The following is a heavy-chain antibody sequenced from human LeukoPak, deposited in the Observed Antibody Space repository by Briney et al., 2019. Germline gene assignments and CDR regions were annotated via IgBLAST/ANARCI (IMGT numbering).Heavy chain of an antibody. Sequence: LPGGSLRLSCAASGFTFSSSAMHWVRQAPGKGLEWVAVIWYDGSNKYYADSVKGRFTISRDNSKNTLYLQMNSLRAEDTAVYYCARDGSSSWYVVTNWFDPWGQGTLVTVSS. V-gene: IGHV3-33*08. CDR2: IWYDGSNK. D-gene: IGHD6-13*01. CDR3: ARDGSSSWYVVTNWFDP. CDR1: GFTFSSSA. J-gene: IGHJ5*02.